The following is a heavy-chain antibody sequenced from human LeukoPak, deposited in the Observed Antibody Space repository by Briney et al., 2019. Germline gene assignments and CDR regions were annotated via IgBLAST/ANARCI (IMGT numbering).Heavy chain of an antibody. CDR3: ARDTARGGYGDDYFDS. D-gene: IGHD4-17*01. V-gene: IGHV4-39*02. J-gene: IGHJ4*02. CDR2: MYYSGTT. Sequence: SETLSPTCSASGGSINTRSYFWGWIRQSPGKGLEWIASMYYSGTTYYNPSLKSRVTISVDTYKSQLSLKLSSVTAAETALYYCARDTARGGYGDDYFDSWGQGTLVTVSS. CDR1: GGSINTRSYF.